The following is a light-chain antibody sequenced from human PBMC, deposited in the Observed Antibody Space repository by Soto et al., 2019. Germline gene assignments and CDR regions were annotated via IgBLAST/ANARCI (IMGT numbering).Light chain of an antibody. CDR3: SSYTSSSTLGGV. Sequence: QSALTQPASVSGSPGQSITISCTGTSSDVGGYNYVSWYQQHPGKAPKLMIYAVSNRPSGVSNRFSGSKSGNTASLPISGLQAEDEADYYCSSYTSSSTLGGVFGTGTKLTVL. CDR1: SSDVGGYNY. J-gene: IGLJ1*01. V-gene: IGLV2-14*01. CDR2: AVS.